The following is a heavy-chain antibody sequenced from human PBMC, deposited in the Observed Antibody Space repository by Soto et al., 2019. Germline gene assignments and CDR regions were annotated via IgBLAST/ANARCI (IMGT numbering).Heavy chain of an antibody. CDR3: ARDKRNSGYGVYYYYGMDV. CDR2: ISSSSSTI. V-gene: IGHV3-48*02. Sequence: VGSLSLACSASLFTFSSYSLNGVLPAPRKGLDCVSYISSSSSTIYYADSVKGRFTISRDNAKNSLYLQMNSLRDEDTAVYYCARDKRNSGYGVYYYYGMDVWGQGTTVTVSS. CDR1: LFTFSSYS. D-gene: IGHD5-12*01. J-gene: IGHJ6*02.